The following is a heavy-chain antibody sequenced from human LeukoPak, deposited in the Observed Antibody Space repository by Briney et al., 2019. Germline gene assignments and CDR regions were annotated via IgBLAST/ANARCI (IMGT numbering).Heavy chain of an antibody. CDR3: TALSS. D-gene: IGHD6-6*01. CDR1: GFTFSNAW. CDR2: IKITTDGGPT. Sequence: PGGSLRLSCAASGFTFSNAWMNWVRQAPGKGLEWVGRIKITTDGGPTDYAAPVKGRFSISRDHSKTTLYLQMNSLKTEDTAVYYCTALSSWGQGTMVTVSS. V-gene: IGHV3-15*01. J-gene: IGHJ3*01.